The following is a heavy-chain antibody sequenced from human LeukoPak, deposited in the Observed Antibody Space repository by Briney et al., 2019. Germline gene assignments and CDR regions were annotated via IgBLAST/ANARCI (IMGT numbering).Heavy chain of an antibody. V-gene: IGHV3-21*01. CDR2: ISSSSSYI. J-gene: IGHJ4*02. CDR3: ARDGQTGTTVY. CDR1: GFTFSSYS. D-gene: IGHD1-7*01. Sequence: GGSQRLSCAASGFTFSSYSMNWVRQAPGKGLEWVSSISSSSSYIYYADSVKGRFTISRDNAKNSLHLQMNSLRAEDTAVYYCARDGQTGTTVYWGQGTLVTVSS.